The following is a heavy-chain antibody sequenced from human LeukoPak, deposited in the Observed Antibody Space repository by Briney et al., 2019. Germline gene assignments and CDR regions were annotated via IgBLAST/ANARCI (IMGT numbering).Heavy chain of an antibody. V-gene: IGHV1-2*02. Sequence: ASVKVSCKASGYTFTGYYMHWVRQAPGQGPEWMGWINPNSGGTNYAQKFQGRVTMTRDTSISTAYMELSRLRSDDTAVYYCAREAGYMVRGVINYWGQGTLVTVSS. J-gene: IGHJ4*02. CDR2: INPNSGGT. CDR1: GYTFTGYY. D-gene: IGHD3-10*01. CDR3: AREAGYMVRGVINY.